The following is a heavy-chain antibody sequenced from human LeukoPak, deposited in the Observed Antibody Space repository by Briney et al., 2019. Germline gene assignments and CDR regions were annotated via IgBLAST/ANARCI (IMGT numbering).Heavy chain of an antibody. V-gene: IGHV4-34*01. Sequence: NPSETLSLTCTVSGDSISTYYWSWIRQPPGKGLEWIGEINHSGSTNYNPSLKSRVTISVDTSKNQFSLKLSSVTAADTAVYYCARGKTVAGTIGGVNYWGQGTLVTVSS. CDR3: ARGKTVAGTIGGVNY. CDR2: INHSGST. D-gene: IGHD6-19*01. J-gene: IGHJ4*02. CDR1: GDSISTYY.